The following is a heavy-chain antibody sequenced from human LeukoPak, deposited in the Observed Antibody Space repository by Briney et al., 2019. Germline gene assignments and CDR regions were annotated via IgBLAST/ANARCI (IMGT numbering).Heavy chain of an antibody. J-gene: IGHJ3*02. Sequence: SETLSLTRAVYGGSFSGYYWSWIRQPPGKGLEWIGEINHSGSTNYNPSLKSRVTISVDTSKNQFSLKLRSVTAADTAVYYCARGGIVGWLYPLLHTEKRNDVFDIWGQGTMVTVSS. CDR2: INHSGST. V-gene: IGHV4-34*01. CDR3: ARGGIVGWLYPLLHTEKRNDVFDI. CDR1: GGSFSGYY. D-gene: IGHD6-19*01.